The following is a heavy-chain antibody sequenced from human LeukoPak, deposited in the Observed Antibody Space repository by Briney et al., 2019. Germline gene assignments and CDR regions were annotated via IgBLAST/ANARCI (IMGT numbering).Heavy chain of an antibody. Sequence: GGSLRLSCAVTGFTFSNAWMNWVRQAPGKGLEWVGRIKSKSDGGTSDYAAHVQGRFSISRDDSKDPLHLQMNSLKTDDTAVYYCATDVTRTSGTYRYLGYWGQGTLVTVSS. CDR1: GFTFSNAW. CDR3: ATDVTRTSGTYRYLGY. D-gene: IGHD6-13*01. V-gene: IGHV3-15*01. J-gene: IGHJ4*02. CDR2: IKSKSDGGTS.